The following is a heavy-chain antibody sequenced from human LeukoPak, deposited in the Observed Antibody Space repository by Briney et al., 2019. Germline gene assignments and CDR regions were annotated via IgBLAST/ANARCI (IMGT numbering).Heavy chain of an antibody. J-gene: IGHJ4*02. D-gene: IGHD6-19*01. CDR1: GFTFRNNA. CDR3: ARHWGYSSGLDY. Sequence: GGSLRLSCAASGFTFRNNAMTWVRQAPGKGLKWVAVISYDGSNKYYADSVKGRFTISRDNSKNTLYLQMNSLRAEDTAVYYCARHWGYSSGLDYWGQGTLVTVSS. V-gene: IGHV3-30*03. CDR2: ISYDGSNK.